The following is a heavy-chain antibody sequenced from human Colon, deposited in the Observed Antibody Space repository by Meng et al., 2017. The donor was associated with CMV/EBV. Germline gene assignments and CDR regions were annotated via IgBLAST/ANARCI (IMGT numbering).Heavy chain of an antibody. CDR3: AKCITSCQTRAFDM. D-gene: IGHD3-10*01. V-gene: IGHV3-74*01. CDR2: INSDGSST. Sequence: GESLKISCAASGFTFSSYWMHWVRQAPGKGLVWVSRINSDGSSTSYADSVKGRFTMSRDNSKNTLYLQMNSLRAEDTAIYYCAKCITSCQTRAFDMWGQGTMVTVSS. CDR1: GFTFSSYW. J-gene: IGHJ3*02.